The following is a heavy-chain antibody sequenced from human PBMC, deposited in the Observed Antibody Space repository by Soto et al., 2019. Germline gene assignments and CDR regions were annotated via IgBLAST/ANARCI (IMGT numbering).Heavy chain of an antibody. Sequence: GGSLRLSCAASGFTFSSYAMHWVRQAPGKGLEWVAVISYDGSNKYYADSVKGRFTISRDNSKNTLYLQMNSLRAEDTAVYYCARDSQVILTGYYGAYYYYGMDVWGQGTTVTVSS. CDR1: GFTFSSYA. D-gene: IGHD3-9*01. CDR2: ISYDGSNK. CDR3: ARDSQVILTGYYGAYYYYGMDV. J-gene: IGHJ6*02. V-gene: IGHV3-30-3*01.